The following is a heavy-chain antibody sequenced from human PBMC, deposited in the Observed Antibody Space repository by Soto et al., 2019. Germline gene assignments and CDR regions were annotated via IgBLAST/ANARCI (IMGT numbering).Heavy chain of an antibody. CDR2: ISYDGSNK. CDR1: GFTFSSYG. CDR3: AKSETQNGMDV. J-gene: IGHJ6*02. V-gene: IGHV3-30*18. Sequence: GGSLRLSCAASGFTFSSYGMHWVRQAPGKGLEWVAVISYDGSNKYYADSVKGRFTISRDNSKNTLYLQMNSLRAEDTAVYYCAKSETQNGMDVWGQGTTVTVSS.